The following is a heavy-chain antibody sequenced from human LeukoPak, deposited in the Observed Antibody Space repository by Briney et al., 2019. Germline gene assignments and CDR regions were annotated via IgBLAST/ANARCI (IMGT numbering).Heavy chain of an antibody. V-gene: IGHV3-23*01. CDR1: GFTFSSYA. J-gene: IGHJ4*02. CDR2: IGAGGTFT. D-gene: IGHD3-10*01. Sequence: GGSLRLSCTASGFTFSSYAMNWVRQAPGKGLEWVSGIGAGGTFTYYADSVKGRFTISRDNSRNTLYLQMNSLRAEDTAVYYCARDSRDPGAPRDYWGQGTLVTVSS. CDR3: ARDSRDPGAPRDY.